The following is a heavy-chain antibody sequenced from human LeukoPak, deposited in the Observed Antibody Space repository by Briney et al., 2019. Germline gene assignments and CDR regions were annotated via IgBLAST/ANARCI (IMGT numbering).Heavy chain of an antibody. CDR1: RYTFTSYD. J-gene: IGHJ5*02. D-gene: IGHD5-18*01. Sequence: GSVKVSCKASRYTFTSYDINWVRQAPGQGLEWMGWMNPNSGNTGYAQKFQGRVTMTRNTSISTAYMELSSLRSEDTAVYYCARKSYGSNRWFDPWGQGTLVTVSS. V-gene: IGHV1-8*01. CDR2: MNPNSGNT. CDR3: ARKSYGSNRWFDP.